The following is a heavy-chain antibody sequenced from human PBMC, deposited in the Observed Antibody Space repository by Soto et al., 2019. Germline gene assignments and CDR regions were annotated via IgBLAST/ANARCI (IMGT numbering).Heavy chain of an antibody. J-gene: IGHJ4*02. V-gene: IGHV4-30-4*01. CDR3: ARVGGLRLGEFLLAY. Sequence: QVQLQESGPGLVKPSQTLSLTCTVSGGSISSGDYYWSWIRQPPGKGLEWIGYIYYSGSTYYNPSLKSRVTISVDTSKNQFSLKLSSVTAADTAVYYCARVGGLRLGEFLLAYWGQGTLVTVSS. D-gene: IGHD3-16*01. CDR1: GGSISSGDYY. CDR2: IYYSGST.